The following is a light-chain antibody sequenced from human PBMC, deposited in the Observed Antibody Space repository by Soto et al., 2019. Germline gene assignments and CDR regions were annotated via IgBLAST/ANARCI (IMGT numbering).Light chain of an antibody. V-gene: IGLV1-44*01. CDR3: ASWDVSLNAVL. CDR2: NTN. Sequence: QSVLTQPPSASGTPGQRVTISCSGSTSNIGSKIVTWYQQFPGTAPKLLIYNTNQRPSGVPDRFSASKSGTSASLAISGLQSEDEAVYYCASWDVSLNAVLFGGGTNLTVL. CDR1: TSNIGSKI. J-gene: IGLJ2*01.